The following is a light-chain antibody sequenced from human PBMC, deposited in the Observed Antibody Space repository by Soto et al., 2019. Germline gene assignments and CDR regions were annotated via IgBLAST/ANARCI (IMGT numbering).Light chain of an antibody. CDR3: QQYGTSPT. V-gene: IGKV3-20*01. J-gene: IGKJ5*01. CDR2: GAS. CDR1: QSLITRY. Sequence: EIVLTQSPGTLSLFPGERATLSCRASQSLITRYLAWYQQKPGQAPRLLIYGASSRATGIPDRFSGSGSGTDFTLTSSRLEPEDFAVYYCQQYGTSPTFGQGTRLEIK.